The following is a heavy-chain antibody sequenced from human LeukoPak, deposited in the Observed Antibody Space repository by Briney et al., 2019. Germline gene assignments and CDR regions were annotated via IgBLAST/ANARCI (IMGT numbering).Heavy chain of an antibody. V-gene: IGHV3-23*01. CDR3: ATRPADAPYYGVLDY. J-gene: IGHJ4*02. CDR2: ISRSGGDT. CDR1: GFTFSNYA. D-gene: IGHD3-10*01. Sequence: PGGSLRLSCAASGFTFSNYAMSWVRQAPGKGLEWVSGISRSGGDTCYADSVKGRFTISRDNVKSTVVLQMNSLRAEDTHVYYCATRPADAPYYGVLDYWGQGTLVPVSS.